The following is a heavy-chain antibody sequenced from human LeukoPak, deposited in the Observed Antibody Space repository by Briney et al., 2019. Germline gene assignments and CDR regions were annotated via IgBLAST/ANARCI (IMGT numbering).Heavy chain of an antibody. J-gene: IGHJ4*02. CDR3: ARGRSGSYSGYFDY. D-gene: IGHD1-26*01. Sequence: PSETLSLTCTVSGGSISSSSYYWGWIRQPPGKGLEWIGSIYYSGSTYYNPSLKSRVTISVDTSKNQFPLKLSSVTAADTAVYYCARGRSGSYSGYFDYWGQGTLVTVSS. CDR2: IYYSGST. CDR1: GGSISSSSYY. V-gene: IGHV4-39*06.